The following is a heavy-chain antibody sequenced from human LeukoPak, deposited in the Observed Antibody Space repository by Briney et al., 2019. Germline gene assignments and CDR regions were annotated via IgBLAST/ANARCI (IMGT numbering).Heavy chain of an antibody. D-gene: IGHD3-22*01. Sequence: GGSLRLSCAASGFTFSTYWMHWVRQAPGKGLVWVSRIKSDGGTNYADSVKGRFTISRDNAKKTVSPQMNSLRPEDTGVYYCARAPSEIGGYYPEYFRHWGQGTLVTVSS. CDR3: ARAPSEIGGYYPEYFRH. CDR2: IKSDGGT. V-gene: IGHV3-74*01. CDR1: GFTFSTYW. J-gene: IGHJ1*01.